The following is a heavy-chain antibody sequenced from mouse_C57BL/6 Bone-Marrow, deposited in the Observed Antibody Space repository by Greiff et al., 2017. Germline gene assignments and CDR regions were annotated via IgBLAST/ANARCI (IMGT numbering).Heavy chain of an antibody. CDR2: IDPETGGT. J-gene: IGHJ2*01. V-gene: IGHV1-15*01. Sequence: QVQLQQSGAELVRPGASVTLSCKASGYTFTDYEMHWVKQTPVHGLEWIGAIDPETGGTAYNQKFKGKAILTADKSSSTAYMELRSLTSEDSAVYYCTRVYYEKDYYFDYWGQGTTLTVSS. CDR3: TRVYYEKDYYFDY. D-gene: IGHD2-4*01. CDR1: GYTFTDYE.